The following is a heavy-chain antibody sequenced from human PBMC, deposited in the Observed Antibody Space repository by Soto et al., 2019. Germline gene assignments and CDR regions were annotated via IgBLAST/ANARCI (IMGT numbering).Heavy chain of an antibody. D-gene: IGHD3-3*01. CDR2: ISSSGSTI. CDR3: ARDRFPVWIWSGPNMDV. V-gene: IGHV3-11*01. J-gene: IGHJ6*03. Sequence: GGSLRLSCAASGFTFSDYYMSWILQAPWKGLEWVSYISSSGSTIYYADSVKGRFTISRDNAKNSLYLQMNSLRAEDTAVYYCARDRFPVWIWSGPNMDVWGKGTTVTVSS. CDR1: GFTFSDYY.